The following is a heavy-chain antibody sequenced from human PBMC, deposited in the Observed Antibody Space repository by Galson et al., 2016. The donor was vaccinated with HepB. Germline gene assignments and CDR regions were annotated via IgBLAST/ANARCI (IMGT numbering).Heavy chain of an antibody. Sequence: SLRLSCAASGFTFSTYSMNWVRLAPGKGLEWVSSTDSTSRYIYYADSVRGRFTISRDNAQKSLYLQMNSLRVEDTAVYYCASGFGGVDVWGQGTTVTVSS. CDR3: ASGFGGVDV. CDR2: TDSTSRYI. CDR1: GFTFSTYS. V-gene: IGHV3-21*04. J-gene: IGHJ6*02. D-gene: IGHD3-10*01.